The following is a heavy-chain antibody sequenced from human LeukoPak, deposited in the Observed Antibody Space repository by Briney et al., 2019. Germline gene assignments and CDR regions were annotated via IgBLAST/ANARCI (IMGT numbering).Heavy chain of an antibody. CDR1: GYTLTGYY. CDR3: TRIVGATLSFDY. Sequence: ASVKVSCKASGYTLTGYYMHWVRQAPGQGLEWMGRINPNSGGTNYAQKFQGRVTMTRDTSISTAYMELSRLRSDDTAVYYCTRIVGATLSFDYWGQGTLVTVSS. CDR2: INPNSGGT. J-gene: IGHJ4*02. D-gene: IGHD1-26*01. V-gene: IGHV1-2*06.